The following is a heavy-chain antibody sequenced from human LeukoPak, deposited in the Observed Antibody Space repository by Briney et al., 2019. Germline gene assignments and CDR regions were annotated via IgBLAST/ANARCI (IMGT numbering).Heavy chain of an antibody. J-gene: IGHJ6*03. CDR1: GFILSNNP. D-gene: IGHD3-3*02. Sequence: PGSSLRLSCVASGFILSNNPMNWVRQAPGKGLEWVSSISSSSSYIYYADSVKGRFTISRDNAKNSLYLQMNSLRAEDTAVYYCAKGGGSIFGVVINYMDVWGKGTTVTVSS. CDR3: AKGGGSIFGVVINYMDV. CDR2: ISSSSSYI. V-gene: IGHV3-21*01.